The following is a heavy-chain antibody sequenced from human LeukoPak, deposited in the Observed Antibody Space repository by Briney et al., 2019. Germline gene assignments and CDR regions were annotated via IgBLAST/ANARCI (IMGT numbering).Heavy chain of an antibody. CDR3: ARVVGSYYMDV. Sequence: ASVKVSCKASGYTFTIYGISWVRQAPGQGHWWILWITAYNGNTNYAQKLQGRVTMTTDASTSTAYMELRSLRSDDTAVYYCARVVGSYYMDVWGKGTTVTISS. V-gene: IGHV1-18*01. CDR1: GYTFTIYG. J-gene: IGHJ6*03. D-gene: IGHD2-15*01. CDR2: ITAYNGNT.